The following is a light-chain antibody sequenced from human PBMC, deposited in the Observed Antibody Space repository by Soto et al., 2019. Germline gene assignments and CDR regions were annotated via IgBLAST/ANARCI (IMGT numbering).Light chain of an antibody. J-gene: IGKJ4*01. CDR2: KAS. CDR1: QHLGAW. V-gene: IGKV1-5*03. Sequence: DIQLTQSPSTLSASVGDRVTITCRATQHLGAWLAWYQQKPGKAPNLLIYKASSLKSGVPSRFSGSGSATEFTLTISSLQPDDFATYYCQQYNSYPLTFGGGTKVAIK. CDR3: QQYNSYPLT.